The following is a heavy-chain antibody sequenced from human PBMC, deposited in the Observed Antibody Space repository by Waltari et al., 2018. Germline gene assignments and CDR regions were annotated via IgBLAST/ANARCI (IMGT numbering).Heavy chain of an antibody. D-gene: IGHD3-10*01. J-gene: IGHJ4*02. Sequence: QVQLVESGGGVVQPGGSLRLSCAASGFTFSRYGMHWVRQAPGKGLEWVALIRYDGSNKYYADSVKGRFTISRDNSKNTLYLQMNSLRAEDTAVYYCARPAYGSGSYLFYWGQGTLVTVSS. CDR1: GFTFSRYG. CDR3: ARPAYGSGSYLFY. CDR2: IRYDGSNK. V-gene: IGHV3-30*02.